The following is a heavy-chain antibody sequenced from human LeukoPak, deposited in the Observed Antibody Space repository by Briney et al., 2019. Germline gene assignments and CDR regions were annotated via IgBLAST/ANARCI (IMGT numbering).Heavy chain of an antibody. CDR1: GGSISSHY. J-gene: IGHJ4*02. CDR2: IYYSGIT. Sequence: SETLSLTCTVSGGSISSHYWSWIRKPPGKGLEWIGSIYYSGITSYNPSLKSRVIISVHTSKNQFSLKLSSVTAADAAVYYCARDQSGSYIFDYWGQGTLVTVSS. D-gene: IGHD1-26*01. V-gene: IGHV4-59*11. CDR3: ARDQSGSYIFDY.